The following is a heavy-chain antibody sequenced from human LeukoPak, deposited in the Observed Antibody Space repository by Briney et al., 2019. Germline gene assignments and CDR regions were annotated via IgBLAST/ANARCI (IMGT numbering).Heavy chain of an antibody. D-gene: IGHD3-16*01. J-gene: IGHJ3*02. CDR2: INHSGST. Sequence: SGTLSLTCAVYGGSFSGYYWSWIRQPPGKGLEWIGEINHSGSTSYNPSLKSRVTISVDTSKNQFSLKLSSVTAADTAVYYCARAFPWGRRTAFDIWGQGTMVTVSS. CDR1: GGSFSGYY. CDR3: ARAFPWGRRTAFDI. V-gene: IGHV4-34*01.